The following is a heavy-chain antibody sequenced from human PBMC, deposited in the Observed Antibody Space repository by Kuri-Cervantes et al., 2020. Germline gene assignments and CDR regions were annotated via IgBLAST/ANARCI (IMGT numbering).Heavy chain of an antibody. CDR3: AREEGYCSGGSCYYYFDY. CDR1: GGSISSYY. D-gene: IGHD2-15*01. Sequence: SETLSLTCTVSGGSISSYYWSWIRQPPGKGLEWIGYIYYSGSTNYNPSLKSRVTISVDTSKNQFSLKLSSVTAADTAVYYCAREEGYCSGGSCYYYFDYWGQGTLVTVSS. V-gene: IGHV4-59*01. CDR2: IYYSGST. J-gene: IGHJ4*02.